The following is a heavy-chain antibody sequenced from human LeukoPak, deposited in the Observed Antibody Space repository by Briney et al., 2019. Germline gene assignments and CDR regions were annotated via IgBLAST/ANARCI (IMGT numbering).Heavy chain of an antibody. Sequence: PSETLSLTCAVYGGSFSGYYWSWVRQAPGKGLEWVAVISYDGSNKYYADSVKGRFTISRDNSKNTLYLQMNSLRAEDTAVYYCAKAAILYYFDYWGQGTLVTVSS. V-gene: IGHV3-30*18. CDR3: AKAAILYYFDY. J-gene: IGHJ4*02. D-gene: IGHD2-2*02. CDR2: ISYDGSNK. CDR1: GGSFSGYY.